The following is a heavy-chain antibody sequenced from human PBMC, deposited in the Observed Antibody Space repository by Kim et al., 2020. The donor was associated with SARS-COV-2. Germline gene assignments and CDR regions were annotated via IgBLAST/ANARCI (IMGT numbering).Heavy chain of an antibody. V-gene: IGHV4-59*13. CDR1: GASITSYY. CDR3: ASYSGSFYFQH. J-gene: IGHJ1*01. D-gene: IGHD1-26*01. CDR2: IYYSGST. Sequence: SETLSLTCTVSGASITSYYWTWIRQPPGKGLELIGYIYYSGSTNYNPSLNSRLTLSVDTSKNQFSLKLSSVTAADTAVFYCASYSGSFYFQHWGLGTPITLS.